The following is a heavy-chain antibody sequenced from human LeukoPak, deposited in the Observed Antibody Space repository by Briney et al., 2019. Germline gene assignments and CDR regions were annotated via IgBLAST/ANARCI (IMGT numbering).Heavy chain of an antibody. CDR2: ISYDGSNK. CDR3: ARDETRYYGSGSSPPAYYYYYGMDV. J-gene: IGHJ6*02. V-gene: IGHV3-30-3*01. CDR1: GFTFSSYA. Sequence: PGGSLRLSCAASGFTFSSYAMHWVRQAPGKGLEWVTVISYDGSNKYYADSVKGRFTISRDNSKNTLSLHMNSLRAEDTAVYYCARDETRYYGSGSSPPAYYYYYGMDVWGQGTTVTDSS. D-gene: IGHD3-10*01.